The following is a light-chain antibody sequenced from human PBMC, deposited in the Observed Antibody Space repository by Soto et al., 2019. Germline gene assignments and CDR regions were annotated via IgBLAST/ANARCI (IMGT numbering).Light chain of an antibody. CDR2: RNN. V-gene: IGLV1-47*01. Sequence: QSVLTQPPSASGTPGKRVTISCSGSRTNIGSNYVYWYQQLPGTAPKLFIYRNNQRPSGVPDRFSGSKSGTSASLAISGFRSEDEADYYCAAWDDSLSGHNYVFGTGTKVTVL. CDR3: AAWDDSLSGHNYV. CDR1: RTNIGSNY. J-gene: IGLJ1*01.